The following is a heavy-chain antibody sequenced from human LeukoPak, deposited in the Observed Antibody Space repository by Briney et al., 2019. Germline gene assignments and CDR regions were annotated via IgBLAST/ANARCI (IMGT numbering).Heavy chain of an antibody. CDR2: IYPGDSDT. CDR3: ARLAHPRSSFDY. D-gene: IGHD3-16*02. Sequence: HGESLRISCKGSGYSFTSYWIGWVRQMPGKGLEWMGIIYPGDSDTRYSPPFQGQVTISADKSISTAYLQWSSLKASDTAMYYCARLAHPRSSFDYWGQGTLVTVSS. J-gene: IGHJ4*02. V-gene: IGHV5-51*01. CDR1: GYSFTSYW.